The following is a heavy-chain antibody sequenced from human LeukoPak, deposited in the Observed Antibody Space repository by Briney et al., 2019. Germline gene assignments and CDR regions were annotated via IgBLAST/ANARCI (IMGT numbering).Heavy chain of an antibody. CDR2: IIPIFGTA. CDR1: GGTFSSYA. J-gene: IGHJ5*02. V-gene: IGHV1-69*06. CDR3: ARAPPVDIVATRGGRFDP. D-gene: IGHD5-12*01. Sequence: GASVKVSCKASGGTFSSYAISWVRQAPGQGLEWMGGIIPIFGTANYAQKFQGRVTITADKSTSTAYMKLSSLRSEDTAVYYCARAPPVDIVATRGGRFDPWGQGTLVTVSS.